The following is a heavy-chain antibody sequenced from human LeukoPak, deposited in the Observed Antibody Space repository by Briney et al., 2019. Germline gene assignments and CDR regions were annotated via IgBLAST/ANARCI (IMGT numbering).Heavy chain of an antibody. CDR3: ARHADSSGYYFFDF. V-gene: IGHV4-39*01. CDR1: GGSISRSNFY. Sequence: PSETLSLTCTVSGGSISRSNFYWGWIRQPPGKGLEWIGSMYHRGSTYYNPSLKSRVTISVNTSKNQFSLNLSSVTAADTAVYYCARHADSSGYYFFDFWGQGTLVTVSS. D-gene: IGHD3-22*01. J-gene: IGHJ4*02. CDR2: MYHRGST.